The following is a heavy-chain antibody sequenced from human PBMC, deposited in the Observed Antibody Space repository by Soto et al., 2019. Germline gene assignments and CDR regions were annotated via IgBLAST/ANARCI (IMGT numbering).Heavy chain of an antibody. D-gene: IGHD3-3*01. Sequence: GGSLRLSCAASGFTFSSYGMHWVRQAPGKGLEWVAVISYDGSNKYYADSVKGRFTISRDNSKNTLYLQMNSLRAEDTAVYYCAKGPPYDLIDYWGQGTLVTVSS. V-gene: IGHV3-30*18. J-gene: IGHJ4*02. CDR3: AKGPPYDLIDY. CDR2: ISYDGSNK. CDR1: GFTFSSYG.